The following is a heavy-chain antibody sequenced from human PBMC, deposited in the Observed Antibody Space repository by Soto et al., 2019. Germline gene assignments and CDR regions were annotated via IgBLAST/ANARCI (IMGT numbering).Heavy chain of an antibody. CDR1: GFTFSSYS. CDR2: ISSSSTI. CDR3: ARDPVVVVPAAMLDYYYGMDV. V-gene: IGHV3-48*02. Sequence: EVQLVESGGGLVQPGGSLRLSCAASGFTFSSYSMNWVRQAPGKGLEWVSYISSSSTIYYADSVKGRSTISRDNAKNSLYLQMNSLRDEDTAVYYCARDPVVVVPAAMLDYYYGMDVWGQGTTVTVSS. J-gene: IGHJ6*02. D-gene: IGHD2-2*01.